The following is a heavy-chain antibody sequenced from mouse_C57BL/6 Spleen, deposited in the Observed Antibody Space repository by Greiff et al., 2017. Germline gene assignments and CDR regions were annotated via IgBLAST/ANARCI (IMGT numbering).Heavy chain of an antibody. J-gene: IGHJ4*01. CDR1: GFTFSSYT. V-gene: IGHV5-9*01. CDR3: ARHPDYDYYAMDY. D-gene: IGHD2-4*01. Sequence: DVQLQESGGGLVKPGGSLKLSCAASGFTFSSYTMSWVRQTPEKRLEWVATISGGGGNTYYPDSVKGRFTISRDNAKNTLYLQMSSLRSEDTALYYCARHPDYDYYAMDYWGQGTSVTVSS. CDR2: ISGGGGNT.